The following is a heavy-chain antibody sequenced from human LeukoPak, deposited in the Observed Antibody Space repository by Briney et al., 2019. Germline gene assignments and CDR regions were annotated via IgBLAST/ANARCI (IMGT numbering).Heavy chain of an antibody. CDR2: INPNSGGT. Sequence: ASVKVSCKASGYTFTFYYMHWVRQAPGQGLEWMGWINPNSGGTNYAQKFQGRVTMTRDTSISTAYMELSRLRSDDTAVYYCRTDRYGDYGDYIDYWGQGTLVTVSS. CDR3: RTDRYGDYGDYIDY. J-gene: IGHJ4*02. D-gene: IGHD4-17*01. V-gene: IGHV1-2*02. CDR1: GYTFTFYY.